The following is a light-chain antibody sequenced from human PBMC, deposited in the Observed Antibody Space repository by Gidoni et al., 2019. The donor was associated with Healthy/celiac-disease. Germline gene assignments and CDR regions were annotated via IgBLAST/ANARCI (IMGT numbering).Light chain of an antibody. CDR3: QQYNSYSWT. V-gene: IGKV1-5*03. CDR2: KAS. J-gene: IGKJ1*01. CDR1: QSISSW. Sequence: DIQMTQSPSTLSASVGDRVTITCRASQSISSWLAWYQQKPGKAPKLLIYKASSLESGVPSRFSGSGSGTEFTLTSSSLQPDDFATYYCQQYNSYSWTFXQXTKVEIK.